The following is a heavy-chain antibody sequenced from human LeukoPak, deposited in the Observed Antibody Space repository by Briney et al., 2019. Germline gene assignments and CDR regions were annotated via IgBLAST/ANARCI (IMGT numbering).Heavy chain of an antibody. CDR1: AGSISIYY. Sequence: SETLSLTCAVSAGSISIYYWSWIRQPPGKGLEWIAYIYYSGSTNYNPSLKSRVTISVDTSRNRFSLKLSSVTAADTAVYYCARGGDYYGSGSYYAFDPWGQGTLVTVSS. CDR3: ARGGDYYGSGSYYAFDP. D-gene: IGHD3-10*01. J-gene: IGHJ5*02. CDR2: IYYSGST. V-gene: IGHV4-59*01.